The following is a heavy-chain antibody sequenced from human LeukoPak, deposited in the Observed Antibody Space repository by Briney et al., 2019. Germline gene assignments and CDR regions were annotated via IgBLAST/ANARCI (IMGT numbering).Heavy chain of an antibody. CDR2: ISDYNGDT. CDR1: GYTSTSYG. J-gene: IGHJ4*02. D-gene: IGHD3-22*01. V-gene: IGHV1-18*01. CDR3: ARDQGGSGYPGPFDY. Sequence: ASVKVSCKTSGYTSTSYGISWVRQAPGQGLEWMGWISDYNGDTNYAQKLQGRVTMTTDTSTSTAYMELRSLRYDDTAVYYCARDQGGSGYPGPFDYWGQGTLVTVSS.